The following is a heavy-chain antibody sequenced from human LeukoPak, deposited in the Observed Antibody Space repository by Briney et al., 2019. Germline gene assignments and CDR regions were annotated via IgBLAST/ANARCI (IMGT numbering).Heavy chain of an antibody. Sequence: GRSLRLSCAASGFTFSSCWMHWVRQAPGKGLVWVSRINSDGSSTSYADSVKGRFTVSRDNAKNTLYLQMNSLRAEDTAVYYCGRPYYCDSSANYNWFDPWGQGTLVTVSS. CDR3: GRPYYCDSSANYNWFDP. J-gene: IGHJ5*02. V-gene: IGHV3-74*01. CDR1: GFTFSSCW. D-gene: IGHD3-22*01. CDR2: INSDGSST.